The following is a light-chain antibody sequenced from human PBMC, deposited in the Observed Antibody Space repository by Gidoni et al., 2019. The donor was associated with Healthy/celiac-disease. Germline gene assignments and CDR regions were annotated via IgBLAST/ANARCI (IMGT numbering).Light chain of an antibody. Sequence: DIQMTQSPSTLSASVGDRVTITCRASQSISSWLAWYQQKPGKAPKLLIYKASSLESGVPSRFSGIGSGTEFTLTISSLQPDDFATYYCQQYNSYPWTFXQXTKVEIK. V-gene: IGKV1-5*03. CDR2: KAS. CDR1: QSISSW. CDR3: QQYNSYPWT. J-gene: IGKJ1*01.